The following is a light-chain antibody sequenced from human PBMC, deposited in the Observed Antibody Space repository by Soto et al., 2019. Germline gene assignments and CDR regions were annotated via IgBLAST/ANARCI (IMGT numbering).Light chain of an antibody. V-gene: IGKV1-39*01. CDR2: AAA. Sequence: EIQMTQSPSSLSASVGDRVTITCRASQNIRSYVNWCQQKAGKAPNLLIYAAASLQSGVPSRFRGFGAGTDFTLTITSLQAEDFATYYCQQTYSPPWTFGQGTKVDIK. CDR3: QQTYSPPWT. CDR1: QNIRSY. J-gene: IGKJ1*01.